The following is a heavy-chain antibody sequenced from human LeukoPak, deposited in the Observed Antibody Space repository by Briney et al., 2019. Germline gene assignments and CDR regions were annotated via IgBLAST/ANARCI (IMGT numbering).Heavy chain of an antibody. D-gene: IGHD2-2*01. Sequence: ASVKVSCKVSGYTLTEISMHWVRQAPGKGLEWMGGFDPEDGETIYAQKFQGRVTMTEDTSTDTAYMELSSLRSEDTAVYYCATVRTLPAASYYFDYWGQGTLVTVSS. CDR1: GYTLTEIS. CDR3: ATVRTLPAASYYFDY. V-gene: IGHV1-24*01. J-gene: IGHJ4*02. CDR2: FDPEDGET.